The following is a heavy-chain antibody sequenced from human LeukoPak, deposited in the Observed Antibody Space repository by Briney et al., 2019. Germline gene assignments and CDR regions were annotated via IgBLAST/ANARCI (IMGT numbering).Heavy chain of an antibody. J-gene: IGHJ4*02. CDR2: IYHSGST. D-gene: IGHD3-3*01. CDR3: ARLPYDPVDAPPFDY. CDR1: GYSISSGYY. V-gene: IGHV4-38-2*01. Sequence: SETLSLTCAVSGYSISSGYYWGWIRQPPGKGLEWIGSIYHSGSTYYNPPLKSRVTISVDTSKNQFSLKLSSVTAADTAVYYCARLPYDPVDAPPFDYWGQGTLVTVSS.